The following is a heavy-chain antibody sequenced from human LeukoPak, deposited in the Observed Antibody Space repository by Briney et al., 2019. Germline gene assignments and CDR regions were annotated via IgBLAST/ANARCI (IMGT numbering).Heavy chain of an antibody. Sequence: GGSLRLSCAASGFTFSSYVMSWVRQAPGKGLEWVSAIINSGGSTYYADSVKGRFTISRDNSKNTQYLQMNSLRAEDTAVYYCAKAPIFGVAFDYWGQGTLVTVSS. CDR2: IINSGGST. D-gene: IGHD3-3*01. CDR3: AKAPIFGVAFDY. V-gene: IGHV3-23*01. CDR1: GFTFSSYV. J-gene: IGHJ4*02.